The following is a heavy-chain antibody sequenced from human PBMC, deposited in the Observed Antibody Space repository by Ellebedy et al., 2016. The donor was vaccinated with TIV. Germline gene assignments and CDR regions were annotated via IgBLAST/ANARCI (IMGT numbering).Heavy chain of an antibody. Sequence: GESLKISCAASGFTISNYWMHWVRQGPEKGLVWVSRINGDGSSISYADSVKGRFTISRDNAKNTLHLQMNSLRAEDTAMYYCARAKAGTGSSDYWGQGTLVTVSS. CDR2: INGDGSSI. J-gene: IGHJ4*02. D-gene: IGHD3-10*01. CDR3: ARAKAGTGSSDY. CDR1: GFTISNYW. V-gene: IGHV3-74*01.